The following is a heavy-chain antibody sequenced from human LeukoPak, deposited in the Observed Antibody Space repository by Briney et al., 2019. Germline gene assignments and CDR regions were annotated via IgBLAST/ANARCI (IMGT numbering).Heavy chain of an antibody. CDR2: IIPILGIA. Sequence: SVKVSCKASGGTFSSYAISWVRQAPGQGLEWMGRIIPILGIANYAQKFQGRVTITADKSTSTAYMELSSLRSEDTAVYYCARAIVVVTAIRGFDPWGQGTLVTVSS. D-gene: IGHD2-21*02. J-gene: IGHJ5*02. V-gene: IGHV1-69*04. CDR1: GGTFSSYA. CDR3: ARAIVVVTAIRGFDP.